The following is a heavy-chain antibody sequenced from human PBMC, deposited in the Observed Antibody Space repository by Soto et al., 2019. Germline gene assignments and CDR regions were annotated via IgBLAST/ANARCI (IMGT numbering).Heavy chain of an antibody. J-gene: IGHJ4*02. Sequence: QVQLVQSGAEVKKPGASVNVSCKASGYTFTTYYMTWVRQAPGQGLEWMGWINPKNGGTMYPLKFKCRVTMTWDTDFRTDNVALTRLRSADTAVYYCARALARGGWLAGFDYWGQGTLVTVSS. CDR2: INPKNGGT. D-gene: IGHD5-12*01. CDR3: ARALARGGWLAGFDY. V-gene: IGHV1-2*02. CDR1: GYTFTTYY.